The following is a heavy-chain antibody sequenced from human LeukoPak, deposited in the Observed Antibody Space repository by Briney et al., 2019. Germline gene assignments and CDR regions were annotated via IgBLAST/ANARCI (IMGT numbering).Heavy chain of an antibody. CDR2: ISKNGGNT. V-gene: IGHV3-64*01. Sequence: GGTLRLSCAASGFTLSSYAMHWVRQAPGKGLEYVSAISKNGGNTYYANSVKGRFSISRDNSKNTLYLQMGSLRTEDVAVYYCARVGEGRYYQYYYMDVWGKGTTVTVSS. D-gene: IGHD1-26*01. CDR3: ARVGEGRYYQYYYMDV. J-gene: IGHJ6*03. CDR1: GFTLSSYA.